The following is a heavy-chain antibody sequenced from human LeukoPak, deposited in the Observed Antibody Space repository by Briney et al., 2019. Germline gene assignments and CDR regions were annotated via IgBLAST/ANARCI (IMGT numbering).Heavy chain of an antibody. CDR1: GFTVTTSY. V-gene: IGHV3-66*01. Sequence: GGSLRLSCAASGFTVTTSYMTWVRQAPGKGLEWVSVIYSGGSIYYADSVKGRFTISRDNSKNTLYLQMNSLRAEDTAVYYCARDSYYYDSSGCDYWGQGTLVTVSS. CDR2: IYSGGSI. D-gene: IGHD3-22*01. J-gene: IGHJ4*02. CDR3: ARDSYYYDSSGCDY.